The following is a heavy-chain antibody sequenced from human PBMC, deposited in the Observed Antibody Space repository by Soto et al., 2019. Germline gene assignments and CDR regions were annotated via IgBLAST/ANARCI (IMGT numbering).Heavy chain of an antibody. CDR3: ARIWKWSRGYGMDV. V-gene: IGHV3-11*01. D-gene: IGHD1-1*01. J-gene: IGHJ6*02. Sequence: QVQLVESGGDLVKAGESLRLSCAASGFTPSDYYMSWIRQAPGKGLGWVSYISISGNSIHYADSVKGRFTISRDNAKNSLYLQMNSLTAEDTAVYYCARIWKWSRGYGMDVWGQGTTVTVSS. CDR2: ISISGNSI. CDR1: GFTPSDYY.